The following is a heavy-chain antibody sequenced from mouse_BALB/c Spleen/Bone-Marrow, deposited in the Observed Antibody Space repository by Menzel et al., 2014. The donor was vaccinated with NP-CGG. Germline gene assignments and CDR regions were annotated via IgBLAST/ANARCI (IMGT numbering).Heavy chain of an antibody. J-gene: IGHJ2*01. D-gene: IGHD1-1*01. CDR2: IYPGSGST. Sequence: QVQLQQSGPELVKPGASVRMSCKASGYTFTDYVISWVKQRTGQGLEWIGEIYPGSGSTYYNEKFKGKATLIADKSSNTAYMQLSSLTSEDSAVYFCDYYGSSYFDYWGQGTTLTVSS. V-gene: IGHV1-81*01. CDR1: GYTFTDYV. CDR3: DYYGSSYFDY.